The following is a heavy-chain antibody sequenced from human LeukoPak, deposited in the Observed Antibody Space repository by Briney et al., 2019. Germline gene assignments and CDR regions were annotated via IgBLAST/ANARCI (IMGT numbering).Heavy chain of an antibody. D-gene: IGHD2-2*02. V-gene: IGHV4-31*03. CDR3: ARFVRSYCSTTSCYIAFDI. CDR2: IYYSGST. J-gene: IGHJ3*02. Sequence: SETLSLTCTVSGGSISSGAYYWIWIRQHPGKGLEWIGYIYYSGSTYYNPSLKSRVTISVDTSKNQFSLKLSSVTAADTAVYYCARFVRSYCSTTSCYIAFDIWGQGTMVTVSS. CDR1: GGSISSGAYY.